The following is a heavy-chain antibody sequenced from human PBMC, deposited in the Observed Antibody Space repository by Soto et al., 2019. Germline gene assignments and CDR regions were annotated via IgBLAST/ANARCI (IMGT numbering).Heavy chain of an antibody. CDR2: ISSSGSST. CDR3: ARGRTDYAYFES. D-gene: IGHD3-16*01. J-gene: IGHJ4*02. CDR1: GIAFNSHT. V-gene: IGHV3-48*02. Sequence: GGSLSLSCAASGIAFNSHTMYLVRQPPGKGLEWVSYISSSGSSTYYADSVKGRFTISRDNARNSLSLQMNGLRDEDTAVYYCARGRTDYAYFESWGQGTLVTVSS.